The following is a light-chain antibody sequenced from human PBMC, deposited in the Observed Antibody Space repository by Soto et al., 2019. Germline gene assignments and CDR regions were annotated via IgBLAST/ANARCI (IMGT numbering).Light chain of an antibody. J-gene: IGLJ2*01. CDR2: RNN. CDR3: AAWDDSLSGVV. CDR1: SSNIENNY. V-gene: IGLV1-47*01. Sequence: QSVLTQPPSASGTPGQRVTISCSGSSSNIENNYVYWYQHLPGTAPKLLIYRNNQRPSGVPDRFSGSKSGTSASLAISGLRSEDEADYYCAAWDDSLSGVVFGGGTQLTVL.